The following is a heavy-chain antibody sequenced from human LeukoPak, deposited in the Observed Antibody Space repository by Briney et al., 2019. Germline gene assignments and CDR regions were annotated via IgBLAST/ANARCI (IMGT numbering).Heavy chain of an antibody. Sequence: GGSLRLSCAASGFTFSSYAMHWVRQAPGKGLEWVAVISYDGSNKYYADSVKGRFTISRDNSKNTLYLQMNSLGAEDTAVYYCARDGDIVLMVYAKGPTGPPDYWGQGTLVTVSS. CDR2: ISYDGSNK. CDR1: GFTFSSYA. CDR3: ARDGDIVLMVYAKGPTGPPDY. J-gene: IGHJ4*02. V-gene: IGHV3-30-3*01. D-gene: IGHD2-8*01.